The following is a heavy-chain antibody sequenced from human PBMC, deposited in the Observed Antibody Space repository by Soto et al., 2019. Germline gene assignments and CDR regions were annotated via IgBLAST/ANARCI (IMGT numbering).Heavy chain of an antibody. J-gene: IGHJ5*02. Sequence: ASVKVSCKASGYTFTRYAIHWVRQAPGQSLEWMGWINPDTGKPKYSEKFQGRVTITRDTSASTAYMDLSSLKSEDTAVYFCARAQASSLSRGWFDPWGQGTLVTVSS. CDR1: GYTFTRYA. CDR3: ARAQASSLSRGWFDP. CDR2: INPDTGKP. D-gene: IGHD6-6*01. V-gene: IGHV1-3*01.